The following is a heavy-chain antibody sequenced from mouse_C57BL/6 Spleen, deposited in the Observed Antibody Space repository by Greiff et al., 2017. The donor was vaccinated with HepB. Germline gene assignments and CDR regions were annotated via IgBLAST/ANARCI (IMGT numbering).Heavy chain of an antibody. CDR3: ASYYSNCRYAMDY. CDR1: GYTFTSYW. J-gene: IGHJ4*01. Sequence: QVQLQQPGAELVRPGSSVKLSCKASGYTFTSYWMHWVKQRPIQGLEWIGNIDPSDSETHYNQKFKDKATLTVDKSSSTAYMQLSSLTSEDSAVYYCASYYSNCRYAMDYWGQGTSVTVSS. V-gene: IGHV1-52*01. CDR2: IDPSDSET. D-gene: IGHD2-5*01.